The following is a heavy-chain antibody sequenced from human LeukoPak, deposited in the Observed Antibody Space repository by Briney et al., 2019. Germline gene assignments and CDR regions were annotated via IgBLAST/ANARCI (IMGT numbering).Heavy chain of an antibody. CDR3: ARKQTGTMYDV. CDR2: FSSGGSA. D-gene: IGHD1-7*01. J-gene: IGHJ4*02. V-gene: IGHV4-38-2*01. Sequence: PGGSLRLSCVASGFSFNTYEMNWVRQSPGKGLEWIGTFSSGGSAYYNPSLTSRVSISKDTSDNQFSLRLYSVTAADTAVYYCARKQTGTMYDVWGQGTQVTVSS. CDR1: GFSFNTYE.